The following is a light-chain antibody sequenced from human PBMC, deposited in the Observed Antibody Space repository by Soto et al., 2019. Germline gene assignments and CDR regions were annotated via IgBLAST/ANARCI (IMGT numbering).Light chain of an antibody. CDR1: QSVSSGH. Sequence: DIVLTQSPGTLSLSPWERASLSCRASQSVSSGHLAWYQQKPGQAPRLLIYGASSRATGIPDRFSGSGSGTDFTLTISRLEPEDYAVYYCQQYGHSLWTFGQGTKVDI. CDR3: QQYGHSLWT. CDR2: GAS. J-gene: IGKJ1*01. V-gene: IGKV3-20*01.